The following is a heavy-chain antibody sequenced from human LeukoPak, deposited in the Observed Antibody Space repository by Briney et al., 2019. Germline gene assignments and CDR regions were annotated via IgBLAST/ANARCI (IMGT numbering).Heavy chain of an antibody. CDR2: IIPIFGTA. CDR1: GGTFSSYA. V-gene: IGHV1-69*13. CDR3: ARDGGSTRYYYYYGMDV. J-gene: IGHJ6*02. Sequence: GASVKVSCKASGGTFSSYAISWVRQAPGQGLEWMGGIIPIFGTANYAQKFQGRVTITADESTSTAYMELSSLRSEDTAVYYCARDGGSTRYYYYYGMDVWGQGTTVTVSS. D-gene: IGHD2-2*01.